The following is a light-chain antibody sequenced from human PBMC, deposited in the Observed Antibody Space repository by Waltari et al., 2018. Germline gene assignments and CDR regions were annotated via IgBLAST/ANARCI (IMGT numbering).Light chain of an antibody. Sequence: QSALTQPASVSGSPGQSITISCTGTNSDVGSYNHVSWYQQHPGKAPKLMIFEVTKRPSGDPNRFSGSKSGNTASLTISGLQAEDEADYYCCSYAGRITFVVFGGGTKLTVL. CDR3: CSYAGRITFVV. CDR2: EVT. V-gene: IGLV2-23*02. J-gene: IGLJ2*01. CDR1: NSDVGSYNH.